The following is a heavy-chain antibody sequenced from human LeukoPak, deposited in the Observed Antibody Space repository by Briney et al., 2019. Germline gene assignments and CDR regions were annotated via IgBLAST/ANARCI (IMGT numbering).Heavy chain of an antibody. D-gene: IGHD2-2*01. J-gene: IGHJ4*02. CDR1: GYTFTSYG. Sequence: ASVKVSCTASGYTFTSYGISWVRQAPGQGLEWMGGISAYNGNTNYAQKLQGRVTMTTDTSTSTAYMELRSLRSGDTAVYYCARDKAAVVVPAATIDYWGQGTLVTVSS. CDR2: ISAYNGNT. V-gene: IGHV1-18*04. CDR3: ARDKAAVVVPAATIDY.